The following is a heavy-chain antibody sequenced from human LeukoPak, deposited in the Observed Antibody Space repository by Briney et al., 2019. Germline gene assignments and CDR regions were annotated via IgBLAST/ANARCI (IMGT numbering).Heavy chain of an antibody. CDR3: ARDSISGSYVHFDN. CDR1: GYAFNRYA. Sequence: ASVKVSCKASGYAFNRYAMNWVRQAPGQGLEWMGWINTATGNPTYAQDFTGRFVFSLDPSVSTAYLQISSLKAEDTALYYCARDSISGSYVHFDNWGQGTLVTVSS. J-gene: IGHJ4*02. D-gene: IGHD1-26*01. CDR2: INTATGNP. V-gene: IGHV7-4-1*02.